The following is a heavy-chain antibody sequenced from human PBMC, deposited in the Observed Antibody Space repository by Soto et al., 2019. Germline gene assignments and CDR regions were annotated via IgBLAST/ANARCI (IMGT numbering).Heavy chain of an antibody. V-gene: IGHV4-59*08. D-gene: IGHD2-8*02. CDR3: ARHSILVREDYFDH. CDR1: GGSINSYY. Sequence: SEPLSLTCSVSGGSINSYYWSWIRQPPGKGLEWVGYIYYTGSTNYNPSLKSRVTISVDTSKKHFSLKLASVTAADTAVYYCARHSILVREDYFDHWGQGTLVTVSS. CDR2: IYYTGST. J-gene: IGHJ4*02.